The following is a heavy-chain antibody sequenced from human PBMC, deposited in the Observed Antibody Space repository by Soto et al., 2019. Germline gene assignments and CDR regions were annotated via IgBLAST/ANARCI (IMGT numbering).Heavy chain of an antibody. CDR3: ARDGDGRMTTNPYYYNGMDV. D-gene: IGHD4-4*01. Sequence: SETLSRTCSVSGGSLGSYYCSWIRQPPVKGLEWIGYVFYTGRANYNASLKSRVSISLDTSNYQFSLKLSSVTAADTAVYYCARDGDGRMTTNPYYYNGMDVWGPGTTVTVSS. J-gene: IGHJ6*02. CDR2: VFYTGRA. CDR1: GGSLGSYY. V-gene: IGHV4-59*01.